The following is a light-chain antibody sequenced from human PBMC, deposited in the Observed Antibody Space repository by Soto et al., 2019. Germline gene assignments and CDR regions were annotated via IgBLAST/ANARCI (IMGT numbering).Light chain of an antibody. J-gene: IGLJ2*01. CDR1: SSNIGAGYD. Sequence: QSVLTQPPSVSGAPGQRVTISCTGSSSNIGAGYDVHWYQQLPGTAPKLLIYGNSNRPSGVPDRFSGSKSGTSASLAITGLQAEDEADYYCQSYDSSLXXSVFGGGT. V-gene: IGLV1-40*01. CDR3: QSYDSSLXXSV. CDR2: GNS.